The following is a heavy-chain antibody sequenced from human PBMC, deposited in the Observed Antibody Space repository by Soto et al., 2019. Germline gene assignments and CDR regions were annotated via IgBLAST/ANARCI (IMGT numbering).Heavy chain of an antibody. Sequence: ASVKVSCKASGYTFTSYGISWVRQAPGQGLEWMGWISAYNGNTNYAQKLQGRVTMTTDTSTSTAYMELRSLRSDDTAVYYCARDLRLYYDFWSGTYYMDVWGKGTTVTV. CDR3: ARDLRLYYDFWSGTYYMDV. CDR2: ISAYNGNT. J-gene: IGHJ6*03. CDR1: GYTFTSYG. D-gene: IGHD3-3*01. V-gene: IGHV1-18*01.